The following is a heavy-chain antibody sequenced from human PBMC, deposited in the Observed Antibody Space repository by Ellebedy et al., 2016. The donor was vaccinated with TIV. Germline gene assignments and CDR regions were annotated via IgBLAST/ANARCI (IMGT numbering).Heavy chain of an antibody. CDR3: VRDGENRYGSSWSTWDY. Sequence: GESLKISCAASGFSVNDNFMSWVRQAPGKGLEWVSIIYSGTDTYSADSVKGRFIISRDNSKNTLYLQMNSLRVEDTAVYYCVRDGENRYGSSWSTWDYWGRGTLVTVSS. CDR1: GFSVNDNF. CDR2: IYSGTDT. J-gene: IGHJ4*02. V-gene: IGHV3-66*01. D-gene: IGHD6-13*01.